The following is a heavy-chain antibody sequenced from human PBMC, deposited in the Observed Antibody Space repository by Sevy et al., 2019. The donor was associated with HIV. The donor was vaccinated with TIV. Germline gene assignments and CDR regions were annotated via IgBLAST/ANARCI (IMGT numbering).Heavy chain of an antibody. D-gene: IGHD6-13*01. J-gene: IGHJ4*02. CDR2: ITWNSGSV. Sequence: GGSLRLSCAASGFTFDDYAMHWVRQPPGKGLEWVSGITWNSGSVGYADSVKGRFTISRDNAKNSLYLQMKNLRAEDTALYYCAKDNVGYSSGWYFYFDFWGQGTLVTVSS. V-gene: IGHV3-9*01. CDR3: AKDNVGYSSGWYFYFDF. CDR1: GFTFDDYA.